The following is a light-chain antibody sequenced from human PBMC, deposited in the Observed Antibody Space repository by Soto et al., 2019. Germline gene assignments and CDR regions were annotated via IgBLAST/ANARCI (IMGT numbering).Light chain of an antibody. CDR1: ESVSSK. J-gene: IGKJ4*01. V-gene: IGKV3-15*01. Sequence: EIVMTQSPATLSVSPGERATLSCRASESVSSKLVWYQKKPGQAPRLLIHDASTRATGIPARFSGSGSGTDFTLTISRLEPEDFAVYYCQQYGDSPLTFGGGTKVDIK. CDR2: DAS. CDR3: QQYGDSPLT.